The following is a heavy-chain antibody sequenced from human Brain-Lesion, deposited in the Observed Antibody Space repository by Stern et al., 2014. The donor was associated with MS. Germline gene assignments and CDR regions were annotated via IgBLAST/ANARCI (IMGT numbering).Heavy chain of an antibody. V-gene: IGHV4-39*01. D-gene: IGHD2-15*01. J-gene: IGHJ5*02. Sequence: QVQLVESGPGLVKPSETLSLTCTVAGGSVSSTSYAWAWIRQPPGKGLEGIGTIYYSGNTYYRPSLKSRLTLSPATSTNPFSPQLRSVTAADTAVYYCAGEEDIRYCSGGSCTGNWFDPWGQGTLVTVSS. CDR3: AGEEDIRYCSGGSCTGNWFDP. CDR1: GGSVSSTSYA. CDR2: IYYSGNT.